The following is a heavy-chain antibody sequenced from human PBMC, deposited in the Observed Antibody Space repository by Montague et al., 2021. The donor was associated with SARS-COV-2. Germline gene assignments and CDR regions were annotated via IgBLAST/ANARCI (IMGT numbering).Heavy chain of an antibody. CDR2: IYYSGST. CDR3: ARGLVGWFDP. J-gene: IGHJ5*02. Sequence: SETLSLTCTVSGGSISSSSYYWGWIRQPPGKGLEWIGSIYYSGSTYYNPSLKSRVTISVDTSKNQFSLKLSSVTAADTAVYYCARGLVGWFDPWGQETLVTVSS. V-gene: IGHV4-39*01. D-gene: IGHD3/OR15-3a*01. CDR1: GGSISSSSYY.